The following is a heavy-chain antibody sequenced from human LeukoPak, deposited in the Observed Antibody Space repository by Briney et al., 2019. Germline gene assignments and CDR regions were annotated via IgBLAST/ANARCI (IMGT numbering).Heavy chain of an antibody. Sequence: GGSLRLSCAASGFTFSSYGMNWVRQAPGKGLEWVSAISNDATATFYADSVKGRFTVSRDNPKNTLYLQMNSLRAEDTALYYCAKTSGSYYVYWGQGILVTVSS. J-gene: IGHJ4*02. V-gene: IGHV3-23*01. D-gene: IGHD3-10*01. CDR3: AKTSGSYYVY. CDR2: ISNDATAT. CDR1: GFTFSSYG.